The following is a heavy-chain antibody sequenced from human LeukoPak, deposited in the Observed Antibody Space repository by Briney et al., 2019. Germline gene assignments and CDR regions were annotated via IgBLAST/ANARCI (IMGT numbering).Heavy chain of an antibody. V-gene: IGHV3-30*04. Sequence: GRSLRLSCSASGFTFSSYAMHWVRQAPGKGLEWVAVISYDGSNKYYADSVKGRFTISRDNSKNTLYLQMNSLRAGDTAVYYCARDLSGVTGYTYGRGIDYWGQGTLVTVSS. CDR3: ARDLSGVTGYTYGRGIDY. CDR1: GFTFSSYA. D-gene: IGHD5-18*01. J-gene: IGHJ4*02. CDR2: ISYDGSNK.